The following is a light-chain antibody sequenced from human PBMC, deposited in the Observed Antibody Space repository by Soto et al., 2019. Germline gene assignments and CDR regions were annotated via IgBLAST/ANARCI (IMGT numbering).Light chain of an antibody. Sequence: DIHLTQSPSTVSASIGDRITVACRASQNISFWLAWYQQKPGKAPKVLIHRASTLESGVPSRFSGSGSGAEFTLTITSLQPEDFATYFCQEYGTSFTWTFGQGTKVDI. CDR2: RAS. J-gene: IGKJ1*01. V-gene: IGKV1-5*03. CDR1: QNISFW. CDR3: QEYGTSFTWT.